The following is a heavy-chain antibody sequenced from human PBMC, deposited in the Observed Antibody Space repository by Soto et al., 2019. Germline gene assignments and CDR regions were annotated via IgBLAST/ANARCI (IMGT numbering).Heavy chain of an antibody. V-gene: IGHV4-59*12. D-gene: IGHD4-17*01. J-gene: IGHJ4*02. CDR2: IYYSGST. CDR1: GGFISSYY. CDR3: ARKSTVTTCFDY. Sequence: PSETLSLTCTVSGGFISSYYWSWIRQPPGKGLEWIGYIYYSGSTNYNPSLKSRITMSVDTSKNQFSLKLSSVTAADTAVYYCARKSTVTTCFDYWGQGTLVTVSS.